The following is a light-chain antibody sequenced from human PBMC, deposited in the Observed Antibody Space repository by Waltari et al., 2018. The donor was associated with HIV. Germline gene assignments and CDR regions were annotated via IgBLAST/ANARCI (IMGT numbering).Light chain of an antibody. V-gene: IGKV3-20*01. CDR2: ATS. CDR3: QQYATSPVT. J-gene: IGKJ3*01. Sequence: ENVLTQSPGTLSLSPGERATLSCRASQFVSNSHLAWYRQKPGQPIELLIYATSSRATGVPDRFSGSGSGTDFTLTISRLEPGDFVVYYCQQYATSPVTFGPGTKVHL. CDR1: QFVSNSH.